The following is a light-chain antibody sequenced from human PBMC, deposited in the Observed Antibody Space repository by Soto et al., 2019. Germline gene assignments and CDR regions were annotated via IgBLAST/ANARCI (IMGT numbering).Light chain of an antibody. J-gene: IGLJ1*01. CDR1: SSDVGTYNY. V-gene: IGLV2-11*01. CDR2: DVS. CDR3: CSYAGRSAYFV. Sequence: QSALTQPRSVSGSPGQSVTISCTGTSSDVGTYNYVSWYQQNPGKAPKVVIYDVSQRPSGVPDRFSGSKSGNTASLSISGLQGEDEADYYCCSYAGRSAYFVFGTGTKVTVL.